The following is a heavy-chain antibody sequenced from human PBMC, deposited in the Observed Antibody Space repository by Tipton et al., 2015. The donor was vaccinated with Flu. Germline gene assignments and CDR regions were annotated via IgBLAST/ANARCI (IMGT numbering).Heavy chain of an antibody. D-gene: IGHD3-22*01. Sequence: TLSLTCNVSGGSINRYYWSWIRQSVGKGPEWIGRTHINGNTNYNSSFGSRLTMSVDTSKSQFSMTLTSVTVADTAVYYCASGNFYDSSGYFAFWGQGILVTVSS. CDR1: GGSINRYY. V-gene: IGHV4-4*07. CDR2: THINGNT. CDR3: ASGNFYDSSGYFAF. J-gene: IGHJ4*02.